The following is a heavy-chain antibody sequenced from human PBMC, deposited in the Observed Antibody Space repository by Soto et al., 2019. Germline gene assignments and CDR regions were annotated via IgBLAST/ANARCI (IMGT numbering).Heavy chain of an antibody. V-gene: IGHV1-18*01. CDR1: GYTFTTYG. CDR3: ARGQTDYYDNSGDYFLDY. D-gene: IGHD3-22*01. Sequence: QVQLVQSGAEVKKPGASVKVSCKASGYTFTTYGMSWVRQAPGQGLDWMGWISTYNGNTKYAERLQGRVTMTTDTTTRTDYMELRSLRSDDTSVYYCARGQTDYYDNSGDYFLDYWGQGTLVTVSS. CDR2: ISTYNGNT. J-gene: IGHJ4*02.